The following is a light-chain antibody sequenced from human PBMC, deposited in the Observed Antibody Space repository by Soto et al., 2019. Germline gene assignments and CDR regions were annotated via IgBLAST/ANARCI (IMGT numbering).Light chain of an antibody. CDR1: QSINKW. V-gene: IGKV1-5*03. Sequence: DIQLTQSPSALSSSVGDRATITCRASQSINKWMAWYQLQPGKPPQLLLYKASSLQSGAPSRFGGSGAGAEFTLTSSSVQPDDVASYFCQQYSDYCRTFGEGTKVDIK. J-gene: IGKJ1*01. CDR3: QQYSDYCRT. CDR2: KAS.